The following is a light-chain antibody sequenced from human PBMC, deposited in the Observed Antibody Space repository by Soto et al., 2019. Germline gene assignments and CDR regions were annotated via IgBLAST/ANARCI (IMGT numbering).Light chain of an antibody. CDR3: CSYAGSTTQTYV. Sequence: QLVLTQPASVSGSPGQSITISCTGTHSDVGSYNLVSWYQQHPGKAPKVIIYEVSERPSGVSDRFSGSKSGNTASLMISGLQAEDEADYYCCSYAGSTTQTYVFGSGTKVTVL. V-gene: IGLV2-23*02. CDR2: EVS. CDR1: HSDVGSYNL. J-gene: IGLJ1*01.